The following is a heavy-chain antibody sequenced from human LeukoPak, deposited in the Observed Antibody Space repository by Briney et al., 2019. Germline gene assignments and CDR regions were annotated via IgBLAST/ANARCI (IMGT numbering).Heavy chain of an antibody. V-gene: IGHV4-59*01. D-gene: IGHD2-2*02. J-gene: IGHJ5*01. Sequence: PSETLSLTCTVSGGSISSYYWSWIRQPPGKGLEWIGYIYYSGSTNYNPSLKSRVTISVDTSKNQFSLKLSSVTAADTAVYYCARADCSSTSCYNGFDSWGQGTLVAVSS. CDR1: GGSISSYY. CDR3: ARADCSSTSCYNGFDS. CDR2: IYYSGST.